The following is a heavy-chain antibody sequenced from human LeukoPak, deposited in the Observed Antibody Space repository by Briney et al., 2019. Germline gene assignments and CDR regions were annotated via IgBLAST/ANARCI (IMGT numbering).Heavy chain of an antibody. D-gene: IGHD3-22*01. CDR2: ISYSDTAK. CDR1: GFTFSTYG. V-gene: IGHV3-48*02. J-gene: IGHJ3*01. Sequence: PGGSLRLSCAASGFTFSTYGMSWVRQAPGKGLECLSYISYSDTAKYYADSVKGRFTISRDNAENSLHLQMNSLRDEDTAVYYCARYFDRSGFYRDAFDVWGQGTMVTVSS. CDR3: ARYFDRSGFYRDAFDV.